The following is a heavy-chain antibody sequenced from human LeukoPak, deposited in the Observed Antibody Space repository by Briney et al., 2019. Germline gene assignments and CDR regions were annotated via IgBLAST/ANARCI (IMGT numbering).Heavy chain of an antibody. D-gene: IGHD6-6*01. CDR3: ARDRRSSSGYDY. Sequence: SVKVSCKASGGTFSSYAISWVRQAPGQGLEWMGRIIPILGIANYAQKFQGRVTITADKSTSTAYMELSSLRSEDTAVYYCARDRRSSSGYDYWGQGTLVTVSS. CDR2: IIPILGIA. CDR1: GGTFSSYA. J-gene: IGHJ4*02. V-gene: IGHV1-69*04.